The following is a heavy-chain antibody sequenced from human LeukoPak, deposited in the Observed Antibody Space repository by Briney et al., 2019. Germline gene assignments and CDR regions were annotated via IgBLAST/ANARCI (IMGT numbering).Heavy chain of an antibody. CDR3: ARLGGNYDFWSGYYFDY. V-gene: IGHV4-4*02. CDR1: GGSISSSNW. D-gene: IGHD3-3*01. CDR2: IYYSGST. J-gene: IGHJ4*02. Sequence: TSGTLSLTCAVSGGSISSSNWWSWVRQPPGKGLEWIGEIYYSGSTNYNPSLKSRVTISVDTSKNQFSLKLSSVTAADTAVYYCARLGGNYDFWSGYYFDYWGQGTLVTVSS.